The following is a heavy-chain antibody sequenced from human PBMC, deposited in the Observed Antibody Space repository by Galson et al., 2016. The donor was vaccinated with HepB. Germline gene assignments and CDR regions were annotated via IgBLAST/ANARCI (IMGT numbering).Heavy chain of an antibody. CDR2: VYPRDSSV. J-gene: IGHJ5*02. V-gene: IGHV5-51*01. Sequence: QSGAEVTQPGESLKISCDISGYTFTTYWIAWVRQKAGKGPEWMAIVYPRDSSVRYSPSFRGQVTVSADKSTNTAYLQRSSLKASDTAIYYCARRLGGGYAPWFDPWGQGTLVTVSS. D-gene: IGHD3-16*01. CDR3: ARRLGGGYAPWFDP. CDR1: GYTFTTYW.